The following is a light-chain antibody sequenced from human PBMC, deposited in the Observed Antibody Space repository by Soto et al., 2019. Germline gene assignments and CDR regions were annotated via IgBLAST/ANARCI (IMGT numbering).Light chain of an antibody. J-gene: IGLJ2*01. V-gene: IGLV2-14*01. Sequence: QSALTQPASVSGSPGQSITISCTGSNSDIGGYNYVSWYQQHPGKAPKLIIYDVSNRPSGVSNRFSGSKSGNTASLTISGLQAEDEADYYCSSYTSFYSLVFGGGTKVTVL. CDR2: DVS. CDR3: SSYTSFYSLV. CDR1: NSDIGGYNY.